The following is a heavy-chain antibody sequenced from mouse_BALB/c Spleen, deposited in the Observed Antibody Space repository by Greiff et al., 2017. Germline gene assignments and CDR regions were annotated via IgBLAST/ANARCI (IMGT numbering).Heavy chain of an antibody. CDR3: ARGGYGNYEWDY. CDR2: ISSGSSTI. CDR1: GFTFSSFG. D-gene: IGHD2-10*02. Sequence: DVKLVESGGGLVQPGGSRKLSCAASGFTFSSFGMHWVRQAPEKGLEWVAYISSGSSTIYYADTVKGRFTISRDNPKNTLFLQMTSLRSEDTAMYYCARGGYGNYEWDYWGQGTTLTVSS. J-gene: IGHJ2*01. V-gene: IGHV5-17*02.